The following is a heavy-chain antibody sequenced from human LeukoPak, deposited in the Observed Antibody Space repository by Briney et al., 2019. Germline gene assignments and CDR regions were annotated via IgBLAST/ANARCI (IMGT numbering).Heavy chain of an antibody. CDR2: IRSKAYGGTT. J-gene: IGHJ4*02. V-gene: IGHV3-49*03. D-gene: IGHD3-22*01. CDR3: ARVAGLYYYDSSGYYHDY. CDR1: GFTFGDYA. Sequence: PGRSLRLSCTASGFTFGDYAMSWFRQAPGKGLEWVGFIRSKAYGGTTEYAASVKGRFTISRDDSKSIAYLQMNSLRAEDTAVYYCARVAGLYYYDSSGYYHDYWGQGTLVTVSS.